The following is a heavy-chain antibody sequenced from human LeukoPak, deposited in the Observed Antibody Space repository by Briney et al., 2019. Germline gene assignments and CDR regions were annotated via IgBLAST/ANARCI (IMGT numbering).Heavy chain of an antibody. CDR3: ARLTGWDNYYSYMDV. V-gene: IGHV3-30*02. Sequence: PGGSLRLSCAASGFTFSSYGMYWVRQAPSKGLEWVASILSSGSNKFYLDSVKGRFTISRDNSRNTLYLQMNSLRSEDTAVYYCARLTGWDNYYSYMDVWGKGT. J-gene: IGHJ6*03. D-gene: IGHD6-19*01. CDR1: GFTFSSYG. CDR2: ILSSGSNK.